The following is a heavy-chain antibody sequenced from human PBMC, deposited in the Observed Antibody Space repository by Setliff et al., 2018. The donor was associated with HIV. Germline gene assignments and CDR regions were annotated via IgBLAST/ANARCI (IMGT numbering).Heavy chain of an antibody. CDR2: IYSGGST. J-gene: IGHJ4*02. V-gene: IGHV3-66*02. CDR1: GLTVSSNY. Sequence: GGSLRLSCAASGLTVSSNYMSWVRQAPGKGLEWVSVIYSGGSTYYADSVKGRFTISRDNSKNTLYLQMNSLRAEDTAVYYCARNYDSSGYPFDNWGQGTLVTV. CDR3: ARNYDSSGYPFDN. D-gene: IGHD3-22*01.